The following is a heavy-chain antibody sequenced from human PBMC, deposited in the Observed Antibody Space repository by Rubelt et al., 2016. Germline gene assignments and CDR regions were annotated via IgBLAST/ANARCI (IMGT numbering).Heavy chain of an antibody. J-gene: IGHJ4*02. Sequence: EVQLVESGGGLVQPGGSLRLSCAASGFTFSSYWMSWVRQAPGKGLEWVATIKQDGSEKYYVDSVKGRFTISRDNAKNSLYLQMNSLRAEDTAVYYCARHSSGYYYCPDYWGQGTLVTVSS. V-gene: IGHV3-7*05. D-gene: IGHD3-22*01. CDR1: GFTFSSYW. CDR3: ARHSSGYYYCPDY. CDR2: IKQDGSEK.